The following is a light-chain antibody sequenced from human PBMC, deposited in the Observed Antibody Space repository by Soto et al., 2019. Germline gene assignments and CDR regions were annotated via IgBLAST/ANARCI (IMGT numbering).Light chain of an antibody. J-gene: IGLJ2*01. CDR1: SSDVGGYNY. CDR3: SSYAVSNVV. Sequence: QSALTQPPSASGSPGQSVTISCTGTSSDVGGYNYVSWYQQHPGKAPKLIIYEISNRPSGVPDRFSGSKSGNTASLTVSGLQAEDESDYYCSSYAVSNVVFGGGTKLTVL. V-gene: IGLV2-8*01. CDR2: EIS.